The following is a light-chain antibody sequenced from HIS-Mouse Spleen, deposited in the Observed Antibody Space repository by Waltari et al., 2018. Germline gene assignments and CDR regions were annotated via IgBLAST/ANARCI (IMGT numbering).Light chain of an antibody. CDR3: GTWDSSLSAGGVV. V-gene: IGLV1-51*01. CDR1: SSNIGNNY. Sequence: QSVLTQPPSVSAAPGQKVTISCSGSSSNIGNNYVSWYQQLPGTAPKLLLYDNNNRPSGLPDRFSGSKSGTSATLGITGLQTGDEADYYCGTWDSSLSAGGVVFGGGTKLTVL. J-gene: IGLJ2*01. CDR2: DNN.